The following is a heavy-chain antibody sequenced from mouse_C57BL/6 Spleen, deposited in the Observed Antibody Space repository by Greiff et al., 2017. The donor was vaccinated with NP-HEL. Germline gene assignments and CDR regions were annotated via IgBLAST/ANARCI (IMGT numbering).Heavy chain of an antibody. J-gene: IGHJ3*01. CDR1: GYTFTDYN. Sequence: VQLKQSGPELVKPGASVKIPCKASGYTFTDYNMDWVKQSHGKSLEWIGDINPNNGGTIYNQKFKGKATLTVDKSSSTAYMELRSLTSEDTAVYYCARWGFITTVVATRGFAYWGQGTLVTVSA. V-gene: IGHV1-18*01. CDR3: ARWGFITTVVATRGFAY. D-gene: IGHD1-1*01. CDR2: INPNNGGT.